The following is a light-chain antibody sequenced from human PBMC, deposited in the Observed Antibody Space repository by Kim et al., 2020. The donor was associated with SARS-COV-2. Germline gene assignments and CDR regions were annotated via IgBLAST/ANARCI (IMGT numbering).Light chain of an antibody. CDR3: QHLGT. J-gene: IGKJ1*01. Sequence: STRAASVGDRVTSTCRASQSISGWLAWYQQKPGKAPKLLIYHASTLQGGVPSRFSGSGSGTEFTLTINNLQPDDFATYYCQHLGTFGLGTKVEIK. CDR2: HAS. V-gene: IGKV1-5*01. CDR1: QSISGW.